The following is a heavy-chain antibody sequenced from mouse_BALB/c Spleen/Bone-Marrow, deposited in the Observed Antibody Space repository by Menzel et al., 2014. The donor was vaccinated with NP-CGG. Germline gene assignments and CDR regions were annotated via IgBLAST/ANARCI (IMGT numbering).Heavy chain of an antibody. CDR2: IDPANGNT. Sequence: EVKLQESGAELVKPGASVKLSCTASGFNIKDTYMHWVKQRPEQGLEWIGRIDPANGNTKYVPKFQGKGTITADTSSNTAYLQLSSLTSEDTAVYYCARYYYGSSYFDYWGQGTTLTVSS. CDR1: GFNIKDTY. J-gene: IGHJ2*01. CDR3: ARYYYGSSYFDY. D-gene: IGHD1-1*01. V-gene: IGHV14-3*02.